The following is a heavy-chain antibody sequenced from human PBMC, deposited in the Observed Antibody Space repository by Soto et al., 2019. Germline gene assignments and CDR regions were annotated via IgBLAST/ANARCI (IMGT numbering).Heavy chain of an antibody. J-gene: IGHJ6*02. D-gene: IGHD3-22*01. CDR1: GYTFTSYG. CDR3: ARSRVIVVVDYYYGMDV. V-gene: IGHV1-18*01. Sequence: ASVKVSCKASGYTFTSYGISWVRQAPGQGLEWMGWISAYNGNTNYAQKLQGRVTMTTDTSTGTAYMELRSLRSDDTAVYYCARSRVIVVVDYYYGMDVWGQGTTVTVSS. CDR2: ISAYNGNT.